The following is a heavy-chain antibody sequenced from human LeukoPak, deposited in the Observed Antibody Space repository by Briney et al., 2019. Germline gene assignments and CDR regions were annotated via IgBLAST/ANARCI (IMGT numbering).Heavy chain of an antibody. CDR3: ASVDSSGYFDWFDP. CDR1: GFTFSSYS. D-gene: IGHD3-22*01. V-gene: IGHV3-21*01. CDR2: ISSSRSYI. J-gene: IGHJ5*02. Sequence: PGGSLRLSCAASGFTFSSYSMNWVRQAPGKGLEWVSSISSSRSYIYYADSVKGRFTISRDNAKNSLYLQMNSLRAEDTAVYYCASVDSSGYFDWFDPWGQGTLVTVSS.